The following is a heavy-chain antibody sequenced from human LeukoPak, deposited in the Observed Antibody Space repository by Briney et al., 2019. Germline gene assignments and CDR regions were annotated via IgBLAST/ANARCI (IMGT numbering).Heavy chain of an antibody. CDR3: TREGYGRSGYFLDL. CDR1: SGSITDAC. D-gene: IGHD3-22*01. J-gene: IGHJ4*02. V-gene: IGHV4-59*12. CDR2: IYPNGLT. Sequence: SETLSLTCTVSSGSITDACWCWFRQAPGKGLEWLGFIYPNGLTEYSPPHRSRVSFSVATSKREATVRLSSVTASDTAVYYCTREGYGRSGYFLDLWGQGTLVTVSS.